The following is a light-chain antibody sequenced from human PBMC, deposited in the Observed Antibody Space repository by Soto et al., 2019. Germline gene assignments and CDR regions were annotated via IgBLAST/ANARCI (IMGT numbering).Light chain of an antibody. J-gene: IGKJ5*01. CDR2: DAS. CDR3: QQRGNWPIT. Sequence: ETVLAQCPATMSLSPGDRVTLSCRASQGIYNYLGWYQQKPGQTPRLLIFDASHRATGIPARFSGSVSGTDFTLTISSLEPEDFAVYYCQQRGNWPITFGQGTRLEIK. CDR1: QGIYNY. V-gene: IGKV3D-11*01.